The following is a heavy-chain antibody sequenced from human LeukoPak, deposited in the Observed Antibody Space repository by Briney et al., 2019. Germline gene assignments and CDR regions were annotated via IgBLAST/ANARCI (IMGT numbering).Heavy chain of an antibody. J-gene: IGHJ4*02. D-gene: IGHD1/OR15-1a*01. V-gene: IGHV1-46*01. CDR3: ARNKEALDY. CDR1: GYSFTSNY. CDR2: IYPRDGST. Sequence: ASVKVSCKASGYSFTSNYIHWVRQAPGQGLEWMGMIYPRDGSTSYAQKFQGRVTVTRDTSTSTVHMELSGLRSEDTAVYYCARNKEALDYWAREPWSPSPQ.